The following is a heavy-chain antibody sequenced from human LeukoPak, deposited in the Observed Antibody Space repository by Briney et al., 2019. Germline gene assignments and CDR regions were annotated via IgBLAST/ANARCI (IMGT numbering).Heavy chain of an antibody. CDR3: ARQGIAVAGGSYYSDY. CDR2: IYYSGST. Sequence: LETLSLTCTVSGGSISRSSYYWGWIRQPPGKGLEWIGSIYYSGSTYYNSSLESRVAISVDTSRTQFSLKLNSVTAADTAVYYCARQGIAVAGGSYYSDYWGQGTLVTVSS. J-gene: IGHJ4*02. V-gene: IGHV4-39*07. D-gene: IGHD6-19*01. CDR1: GGSISRSSYY.